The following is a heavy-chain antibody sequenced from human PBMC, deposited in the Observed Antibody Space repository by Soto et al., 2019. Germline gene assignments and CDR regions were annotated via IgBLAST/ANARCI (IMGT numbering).Heavy chain of an antibody. CDR1: GFTFSNYS. V-gene: IGHV3-7*05. CDR3: ARGDSSGWYFDY. J-gene: IGHJ4*02. CDR2: IKQDGREE. D-gene: IGHD6-19*01. Sequence: EVQLVESGGGLVQRGGALGLSCGASGFTFSNYSMTWVRQAPGKGLEWVAKIKQDGREEFYVDSVKGRFTISRDNAKNSLYLQMNSLRAEDTAVYYCARGDSSGWYFDYWGQGTLVTVSS.